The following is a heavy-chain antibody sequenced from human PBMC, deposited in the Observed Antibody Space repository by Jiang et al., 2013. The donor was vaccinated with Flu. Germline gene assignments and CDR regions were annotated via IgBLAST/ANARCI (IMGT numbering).Heavy chain of an antibody. CDR2: IYPGDSDT. CDR1: GYSFTSYW. V-gene: IGHV5-51*03. Sequence: GAEVKKPGESLKISCKGSGYSFTSYWIGWVRQMPGKGLEWMGIIYPGDSDTRYSPSFQGQVTISADKSISTAYLQWSSLKASDTAMYYCARRLRITIFGVVSNWFDPGAREPWSPSP. CDR3: ARRLRITIFGVVSNWFDP. D-gene: IGHD3-3*01. J-gene: IGHJ5*02.